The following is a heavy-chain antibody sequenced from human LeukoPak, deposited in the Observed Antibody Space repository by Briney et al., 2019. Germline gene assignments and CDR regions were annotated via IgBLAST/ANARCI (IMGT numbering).Heavy chain of an antibody. Sequence: GASVKVSCKASGYTFTSYGISWVRQAPGQGLEWMGWISAYNGNTNYAQKLQGRVTMTTDTSTSTAYMELRSLRSDDTAVYYCARDFQSIWGSYRYTGSDYWGQGTLVTVSS. CDR2: ISAYNGNT. CDR3: ARDFQSIWGSYRYTGSDY. CDR1: GYTFTSYG. V-gene: IGHV1-18*01. D-gene: IGHD3-16*02. J-gene: IGHJ4*02.